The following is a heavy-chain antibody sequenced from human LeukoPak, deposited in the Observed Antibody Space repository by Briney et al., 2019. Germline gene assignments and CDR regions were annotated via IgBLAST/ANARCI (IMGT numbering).Heavy chain of an antibody. J-gene: IGHJ4*02. CDR1: GFTFSSYS. D-gene: IGHD6-6*01. CDR2: ISPTGSYI. Sequence: GGSLRLSCAASGFTFSSYSMNWVRQAPGKGLEWVSSISPTGSYIYYSDSMKGRFTISRDNAKNSLYLQMNSLRAEDTAVYYCASGPLISYNSSTYPPFDYWGQGTLVTVSS. CDR3: ASGPLISYNSSTYPPFDY. V-gene: IGHV3-21*01.